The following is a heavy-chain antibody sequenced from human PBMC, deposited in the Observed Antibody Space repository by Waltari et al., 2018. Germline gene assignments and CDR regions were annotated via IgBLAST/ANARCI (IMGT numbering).Heavy chain of an antibody. CDR3: AKYPVKTGYSYVTY. CDR2: ISGSGGST. J-gene: IGHJ4*02. V-gene: IGHV3-23*01. Sequence: EVQLLESGGGLVQPGGSLRLSCAASGFTFSSCAMSWVRQAPGNGLEGVSRISGSGGSTYYADSVKGRFSISRDNSKNTLYLQMNSLRAEDTAVFYCAKYPVKTGYSYVTYWGQGTLVTVSS. CDR1: GFTFSSCA. D-gene: IGHD5-18*01.